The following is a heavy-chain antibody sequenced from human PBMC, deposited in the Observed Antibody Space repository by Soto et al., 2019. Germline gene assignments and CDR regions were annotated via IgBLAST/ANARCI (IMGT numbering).Heavy chain of an antibody. Sequence: QVHLQESGPGLVKPSETLSLTCTVSGASIRSYYWRWIRQPPGKGLEWIGFSYYSGSTNYNPSLNSRVTISVDTSKNQFSLKLTSVTAVDTAVYYCARDQNGSPHFDYWGQGILVTVSS. V-gene: IGHV4-59*01. CDR2: SYYSGST. D-gene: IGHD1-26*01. CDR3: ARDQNGSPHFDY. CDR1: GASIRSYY. J-gene: IGHJ4*02.